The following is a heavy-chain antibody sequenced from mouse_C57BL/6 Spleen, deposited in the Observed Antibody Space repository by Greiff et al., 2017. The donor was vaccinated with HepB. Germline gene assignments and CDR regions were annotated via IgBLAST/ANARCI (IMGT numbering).Heavy chain of an antibody. CDR1: GFSLTSYG. V-gene: IGHV2-5*01. CDR3: ASHYYGSSPYYAMDY. Sequence: VHLVESGPGLVQPSQSLSITCTVSGFSLTSYGVHWVRQSPGKGLEWLGVIWRGGSTDYNAAFMSRLSITKDNSKSQVFFKMNSLQADDTAIYYCASHYYGSSPYYAMDYWGQGTSVTVSS. J-gene: IGHJ4*01. D-gene: IGHD1-1*01. CDR2: IWRGGST.